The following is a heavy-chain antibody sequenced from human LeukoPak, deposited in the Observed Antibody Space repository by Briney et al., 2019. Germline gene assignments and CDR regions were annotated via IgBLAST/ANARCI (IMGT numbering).Heavy chain of an antibody. J-gene: IGHJ4*02. D-gene: IGHD6-13*01. Sequence: SETLSLTCAVYGGSFSGYYWSWIRQTPGKGLEWIGEINHSGSTNYNPSLKSRVTISVDTSKNQFSLKLSSVTAADTAVYYCATGGYSSSLGGYWGQGTLVTVSS. CDR2: INHSGST. CDR3: ATGGYSSSLGGY. CDR1: GGSFSGYY. V-gene: IGHV4-34*01.